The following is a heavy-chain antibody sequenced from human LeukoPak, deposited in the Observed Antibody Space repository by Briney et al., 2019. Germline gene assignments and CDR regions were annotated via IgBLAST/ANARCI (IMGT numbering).Heavy chain of an antibody. D-gene: IGHD6-19*01. CDR3: ASVEAQPGIAVAGPLWAFDI. CDR1: GGAFSGYA. J-gene: IGHJ3*02. CDR2: IIPIFGTA. V-gene: IGHV1-69*13. Sequence: SVKVSCKASGGAFSGYAISWVRQAPGQGLEWMGGIIPIFGTANYAQKFQGIVTIPPDGPTSTSYMELSSLRSEDTAVYYCASVEAQPGIAVAGPLWAFDIWGQGTMVTVSS.